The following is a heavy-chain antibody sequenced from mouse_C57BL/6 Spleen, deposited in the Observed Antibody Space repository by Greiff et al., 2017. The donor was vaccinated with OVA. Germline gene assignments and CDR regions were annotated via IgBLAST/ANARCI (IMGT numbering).Heavy chain of an antibody. Sequence: DVKLVESGGGLVKPGGSLKLSCAASGFTFSDYGMHWVRQAPEKGLEWVAYISSGSSTIYYADTVQGRFTISRDNAKNTLFLQMTSLRSEDQSRYYCARPAIYYDLAHLDDWGQGTTLTVSS. CDR3: ARPAIYYDLAHLDD. V-gene: IGHV5-17*01. CDR1: GFTFSDYG. J-gene: IGHJ2*01. D-gene: IGHD2-4*01. CDR2: ISSGSSTI.